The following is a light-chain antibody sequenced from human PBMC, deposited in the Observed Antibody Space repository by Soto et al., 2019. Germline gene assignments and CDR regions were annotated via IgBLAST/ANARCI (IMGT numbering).Light chain of an antibody. V-gene: IGKV3-15*01. J-gene: IGKJ2*01. Sequence: EIVMTQSPATLSVSPGERATLSCRASQSVSISLAWYQQKPGQAPRLLIYGASNRATGIPARFSGSGSETEFTLTISSLQSEDFAIYYCQQYNNWPPYTFGQGTKLEIK. CDR2: GAS. CDR3: QQYNNWPPYT. CDR1: QSVSIS.